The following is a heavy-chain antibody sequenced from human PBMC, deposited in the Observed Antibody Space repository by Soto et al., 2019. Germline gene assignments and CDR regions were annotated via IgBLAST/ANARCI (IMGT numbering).Heavy chain of an antibody. Sequence: GGSLRLSCAASGFTFSSYAMSWVRQAPGKGLEWVSAISGSGGSTYYADSVKGRFTISRDNSKNTLYLQMNSLRAEDTAVYYCAKDRTVLLWFGQSDYWGQGTLVTVSS. CDR2: ISGSGGST. D-gene: IGHD3-10*01. CDR3: AKDRTVLLWFGQSDY. J-gene: IGHJ4*02. CDR1: GFTFSSYA. V-gene: IGHV3-23*01.